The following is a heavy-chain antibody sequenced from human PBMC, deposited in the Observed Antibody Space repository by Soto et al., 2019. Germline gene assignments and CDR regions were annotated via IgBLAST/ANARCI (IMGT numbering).Heavy chain of an antibody. CDR3: ARIVVGVTVDL. CDR2: ISPTGGT. V-gene: IGHV4-61*01. D-gene: IGHD1-26*01. CDR1: DASVWSDSYF. Sequence: PSETLSLTCTVSDASVWSDSYFWTWMRQPPGKGLEGIAYISPTGGTNYNPSLKSRVTISIDTSRNQFSMTVTAETAADTAVYVCARIVVGVTVDLWGQGSLVTVSS. J-gene: IGHJ4*02.